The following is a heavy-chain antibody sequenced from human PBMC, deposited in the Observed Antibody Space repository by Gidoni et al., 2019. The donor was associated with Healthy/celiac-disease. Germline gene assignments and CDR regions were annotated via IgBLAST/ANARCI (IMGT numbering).Heavy chain of an antibody. CDR3: ARSSIVGATAHFDY. D-gene: IGHD1-26*01. V-gene: IGHV3-30-3*01. CDR2: IAYDGSNK. J-gene: IGHJ4*02. CDR1: GFTFSSYA. Sequence: QVQLVESGGGVVQPGRSLRLSCAASGFTFSSYAMHWFRQAPGKGLEWVAVIAYDGSNKYYADSVKGRLTISGDNSKNTLYLQMNSLRAEDTAVYYCARSSIVGATAHFDYWGQGTLVTVSS.